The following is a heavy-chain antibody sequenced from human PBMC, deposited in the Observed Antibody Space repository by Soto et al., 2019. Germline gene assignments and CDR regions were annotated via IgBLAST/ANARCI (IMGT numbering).Heavy chain of an antibody. Sequence: QVQLVESGGGVVQPGRSLRLSCAASGFTFSSYAMHWVRQAPGKGLEWVAVISYDGSNKYYADSVKGRFTISRDNSKNTLYRQMNSLIAEDTAVYYCARDLSLWSDYYYGMDVWGQETTVTVSS. CDR2: ISYDGSNK. D-gene: IGHD3-10*01. V-gene: IGHV3-30-3*01. CDR3: ARDLSLWSDYYYGMDV. J-gene: IGHJ6*02. CDR1: GFTFSSYA.